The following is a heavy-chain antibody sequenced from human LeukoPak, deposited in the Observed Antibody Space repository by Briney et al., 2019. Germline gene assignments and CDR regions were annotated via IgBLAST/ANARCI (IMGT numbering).Heavy chain of an antibody. CDR1: GGSISSSSYY. J-gene: IGHJ3*02. CDR2: IYYSGST. V-gene: IGHV4-39*01. Sequence: SETLSLTCTVSGGSISSSSYYWGWIRQPPGKGLEWIGSIYYSGSTYYNPSLKSRVTISVDTSKNQFSLKLSSVTAADTAVYYCARTDRDDAFDIWGQGTMVTVSS. CDR3: ARTDRDDAFDI.